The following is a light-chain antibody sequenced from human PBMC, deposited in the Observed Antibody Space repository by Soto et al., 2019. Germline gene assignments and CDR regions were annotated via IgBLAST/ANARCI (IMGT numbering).Light chain of an antibody. CDR3: QQRSNWPLVT. CDR1: QSVNIY. CDR2: GAS. V-gene: IGKV3-11*01. Sequence: TQSPATLSVSPGERATLSCRASQSVNIYLAWYQQKPGQAPRLLIFGASYRATGIPARFSGSGSGTEFTLTISSLEPEDFAVYYCQQRSNWPLVTFGGGTKVDIK. J-gene: IGKJ4*01.